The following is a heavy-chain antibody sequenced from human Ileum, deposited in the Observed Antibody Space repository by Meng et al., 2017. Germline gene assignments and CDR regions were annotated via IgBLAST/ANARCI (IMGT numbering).Heavy chain of an antibody. J-gene: IGHJ4*02. CDR3: AKVITAPSLDMAFDD. V-gene: IGHV3-23*01. D-gene: IGHD2-2*03. CDR1: GFSFSSYA. Sequence: GASLKISCAVSGFSFSSYAMSWVRQTPGKGLEWVSSISVSGDGTYYAASVRGRFTISRDNSTNTLYLPMTSLRAEDTALYYCAKVITAPSLDMAFDDWGQGTLVTVSS. CDR2: ISVSGDGT.